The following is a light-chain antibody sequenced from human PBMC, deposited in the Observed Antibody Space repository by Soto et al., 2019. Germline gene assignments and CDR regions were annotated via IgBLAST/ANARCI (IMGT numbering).Light chain of an antibody. J-gene: IGKJ5*01. CDR2: DAS. CDR1: QSISSW. CDR3: QQLYTLPFT. Sequence: DIQMTQSPSTLSATAGDRVTITCRASQSISSWLAWYQHKPGKAPKLLIYDASNLDSGVPSRFSGSGSGTEFTLTISGLLPEDFAAYHCQQLYTLPFTFGQGTRLEIK. V-gene: IGKV1-5*01.